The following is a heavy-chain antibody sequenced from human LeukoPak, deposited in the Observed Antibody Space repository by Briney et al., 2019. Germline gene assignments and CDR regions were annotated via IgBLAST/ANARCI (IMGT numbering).Heavy chain of an antibody. D-gene: IGHD1-7*01. J-gene: IGHJ3*02. Sequence: KSGGSLRLSCAASGFTFSSYAMSWVRQAPGKGLEWVSAISGSGGSTYYADSVKGRFTISRDNSKNTLYLQMNSLRAEDTAVYYCAKDRVGELDAFDIWGQGTMVTVSS. CDR1: GFTFSSYA. CDR3: AKDRVGELDAFDI. V-gene: IGHV3-23*01. CDR2: ISGSGGST.